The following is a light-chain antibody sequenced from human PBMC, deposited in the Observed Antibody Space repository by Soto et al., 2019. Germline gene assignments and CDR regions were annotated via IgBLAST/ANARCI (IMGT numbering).Light chain of an antibody. J-gene: IGKJ5*01. CDR1: QDISYF. Sequence: DIVLTQSPASLSLSPGDRATLSCRASQDISYFLAWYQQKPGKAPNLLIHAASTSQSGVPSRFSGSGSGTDFTLTISSLQPEDFATYFCQQLNSYPLTFGQGTRLEIK. CDR2: AAS. CDR3: QQLNSYPLT. V-gene: IGKV1-9*01.